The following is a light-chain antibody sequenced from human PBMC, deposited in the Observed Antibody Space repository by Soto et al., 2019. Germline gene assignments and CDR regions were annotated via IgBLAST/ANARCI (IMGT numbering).Light chain of an antibody. CDR2: AAS. CDR3: QTYSSAPFT. V-gene: IGKV1-27*01. CDR1: QGTTNF. Sequence: DIQMTQSPSSLSASVGDRVTITCRASQGTTNFLAWYQQKPGTAPKLLIYAASTLHSGVPSRFSGSGYGTEFTLNISSLQPEDAATYYCQTYSSAPFTFGPGTKVEIK. J-gene: IGKJ3*01.